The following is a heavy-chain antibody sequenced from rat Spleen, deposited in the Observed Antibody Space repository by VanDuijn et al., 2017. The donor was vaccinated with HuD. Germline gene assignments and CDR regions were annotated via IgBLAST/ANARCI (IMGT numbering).Heavy chain of an antibody. Sequence: EVQLVESGGGLVQPGRSLKLSCAASGFTFNNYDMAWVRQAPTKGLEWVASISPSGGGTWYRDSVKGRFTVSSDNADSTLYLQMDSLRSEDTATYYCVRQETSGYSNWFTYWGQGTLVTVSS. J-gene: IGHJ3*01. CDR2: ISPSGGGT. CDR1: GFTFNNYD. CDR3: VRQETSGYSNWFTY. D-gene: IGHD4-3*01. V-gene: IGHV5-25*01.